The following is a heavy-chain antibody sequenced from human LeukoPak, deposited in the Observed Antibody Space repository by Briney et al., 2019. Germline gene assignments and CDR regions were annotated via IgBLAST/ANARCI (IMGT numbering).Heavy chain of an antibody. CDR2: IIPIFGTA. Sequence: GASVKASCKASGGTFSSYAISWVRRAPGQGLEWMGGIIPIFGTANYAQKFQGRVTITADKSTSTAYMELSSLRSEDTAVYYCARALTLSIAAAGRDAFDIWGQGTMVTVSS. D-gene: IGHD6-13*01. J-gene: IGHJ3*02. CDR1: GGTFSSYA. CDR3: ARALTLSIAAAGRDAFDI. V-gene: IGHV1-69*06.